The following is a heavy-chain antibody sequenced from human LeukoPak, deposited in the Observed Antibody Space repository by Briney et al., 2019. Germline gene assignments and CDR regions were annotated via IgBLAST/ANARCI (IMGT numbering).Heavy chain of an antibody. D-gene: IGHD3-3*01. Sequence: GGSLRLSCAASGFTFSSYGMHWVRQAPGKGLEWVSAISGSGDSTYYADSVKGRFTISRDKSKNTLYLQMNSLRAEDTAVYYCAKVPIFGVVTHYFDYWGQGTLVAVSS. CDR3: AKVPIFGVVTHYFDY. V-gene: IGHV3-23*01. CDR1: GFTFSSYG. CDR2: ISGSGDST. J-gene: IGHJ4*02.